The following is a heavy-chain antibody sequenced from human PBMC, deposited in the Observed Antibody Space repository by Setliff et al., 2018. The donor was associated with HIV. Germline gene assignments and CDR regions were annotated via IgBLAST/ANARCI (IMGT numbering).Heavy chain of an antibody. V-gene: IGHV4-61*02. Sequence: SETLSLTCTVSGGSISSGSYYWNWIRQPAGKGLEWIGRIYTSGSTNYSPSLKSRVTISVDTSRNQFSLKLSSVTAADTAVYYCARGLSIFGVATPGFYSFMDVWGKGTTVTVSS. CDR2: IYTSGST. CDR1: GGSISSGSYY. J-gene: IGHJ6*03. CDR3: ARGLSIFGVATPGFYSFMDV. D-gene: IGHD3-3*01.